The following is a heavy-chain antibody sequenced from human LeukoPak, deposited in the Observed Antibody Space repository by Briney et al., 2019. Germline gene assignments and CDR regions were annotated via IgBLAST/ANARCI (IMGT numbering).Heavy chain of an antibody. J-gene: IGHJ4*02. CDR2: INPNTGYT. CDR1: GGTFSSYA. D-gene: IGHD4-17*01. Sequence: ASVKVSCKASGGTFSSYAISWVRQALGQGLEWMGRINPNTGYTDYSYNFQGRVALTRDTSINTAYMEVTRLTSDDAAVYFCAVSRDYGDYYFDSWGLGTLVTVSS. CDR3: AVSRDYGDYYFDS. V-gene: IGHV1-2*06.